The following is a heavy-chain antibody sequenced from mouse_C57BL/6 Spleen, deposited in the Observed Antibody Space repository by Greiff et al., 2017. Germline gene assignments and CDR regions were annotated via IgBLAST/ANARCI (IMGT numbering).Heavy chain of an antibody. CDR2: IDPSDSYT. D-gene: IGHD2-10*02. CDR3: ARSREYGNYDY. V-gene: IGHV1-69*01. CDR1: GYTFTSYW. J-gene: IGHJ2*01. Sequence: QVQLQQSGAELVMPGASVKLSCKASGYTFTSYWMHWVKQRPGQGLEWIGEIDPSDSYTNYNQKFKGKSTLTVDKSSSTAYMQRSSLTSEDSAVYYCARSREYGNYDYWGQGTTLTVSS.